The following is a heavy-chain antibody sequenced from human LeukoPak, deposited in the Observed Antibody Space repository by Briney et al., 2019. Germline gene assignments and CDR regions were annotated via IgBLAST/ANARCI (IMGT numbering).Heavy chain of an antibody. J-gene: IGHJ5*02. CDR3: ARSSGPPRHWFDP. CDR2: INTDGSST. CDR1: GFTFSSYW. Sequence: PGGSLRLSCAASGFTFSSYWMHWVRQPPGKGLVWVSRINTDGSSTTYADSVKGRFTISRDNAKNTLYLQMNSLRAEDTALYYCARSSGPPRHWFDPWGQGTLVTVSS. V-gene: IGHV3-74*01. D-gene: IGHD6-19*01.